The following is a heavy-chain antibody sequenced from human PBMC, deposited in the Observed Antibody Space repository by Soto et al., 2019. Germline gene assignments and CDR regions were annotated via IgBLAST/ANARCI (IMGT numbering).Heavy chain of an antibody. J-gene: IGHJ4*02. D-gene: IGHD3-3*01. CDR1: GGSIGSGGYY. Sequence: SETLSLTCTVSGGSIGSGGYYWSWIRQLPGRGLEWIGYIYYNGDTYYNPSLRSRVTISGDTSKNQFSLKSKNQFSLKLTSVTAADTAVYFCAIVVRFLESFGDYFDCWGQGTLVTVSS. CDR3: AIVVRFLESFGDYFDC. V-gene: IGHV4-31*03. CDR2: IYYNGDT.